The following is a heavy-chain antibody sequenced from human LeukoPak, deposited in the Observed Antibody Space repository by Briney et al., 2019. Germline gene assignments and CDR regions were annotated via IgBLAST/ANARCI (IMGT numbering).Heavy chain of an antibody. CDR2: ISGSGGST. CDR3: GRSLGRLFDY. Sequence: GGSLRLSCAASGFTVSSNYMSWVRQAPGKGLEWVSAISGSGGSTYYADSVKGRFTISRDNSKNTLYLQMNSLRAEDTAVYYCGRSLGRLFDYWGQGTLVTVSS. CDR1: GFTVSSNY. V-gene: IGHV3-23*01. J-gene: IGHJ4*02.